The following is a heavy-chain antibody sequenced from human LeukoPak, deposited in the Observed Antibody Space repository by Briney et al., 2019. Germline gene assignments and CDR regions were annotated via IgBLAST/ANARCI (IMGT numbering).Heavy chain of an antibody. Sequence: SETLSLTCTVSGGSISSYYWSWIRQSPGKGLEWIGYIYYTGSTKYNPSLKSRVTISIDTPKNQFSLKLTSVTAADTAVYHCARRVTGTTNAFDVWGQGTMVSVSS. D-gene: IGHD1-7*01. V-gene: IGHV4-59*08. CDR1: GGSISSYY. J-gene: IGHJ3*01. CDR3: ARRVTGTTNAFDV. CDR2: IYYTGST.